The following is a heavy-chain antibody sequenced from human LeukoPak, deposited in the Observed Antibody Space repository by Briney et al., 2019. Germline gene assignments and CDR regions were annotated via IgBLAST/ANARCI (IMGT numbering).Heavy chain of an antibody. CDR3: ATGSGDYGDPFDY. CDR1: GFTFSSHW. V-gene: IGHV3-74*01. Sequence: GGSLRLSCSASGFTFSSHWMHWVRQPPGKGLAWVSRINGDGSETSYAGSVTGRFTISRDNARNTLHLQMGSLGVEDTAVYYCATGSGDYGDPFDYWGQGTLVTVSS. J-gene: IGHJ4*02. D-gene: IGHD4-17*01. CDR2: INGDGSET.